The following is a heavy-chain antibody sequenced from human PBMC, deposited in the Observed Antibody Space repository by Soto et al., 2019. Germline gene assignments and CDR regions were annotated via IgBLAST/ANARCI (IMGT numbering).Heavy chain of an antibody. V-gene: IGHV3-11*06. CDR2: ISSSSSYT. D-gene: IGHD6-19*01. CDR1: GFTFSDYY. Sequence: QVQLVESGGGLVQPGGSLRLSCAASGFTFSDYYMSWIRQAPGKGLEWVSYISSSSSYTNYADSVKGRFTISRDNAKNSLYLQMNSLRAEDTAVYYCARGTPAVVYYFDYWGQGTLVTVSS. J-gene: IGHJ4*02. CDR3: ARGTPAVVYYFDY.